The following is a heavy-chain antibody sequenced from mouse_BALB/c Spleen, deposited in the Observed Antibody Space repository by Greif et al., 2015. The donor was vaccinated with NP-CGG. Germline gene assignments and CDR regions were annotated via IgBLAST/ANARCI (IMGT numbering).Heavy chain of an antibody. CDR3: ARDTGTFAY. V-gene: IGHV7-3*02. D-gene: IGHD4-1*01. Sequence: EVQGVESGGGLVQPGGSLRLSCATSGFTFTDYYMSWVRQPPGKALEWLGFIRNKANGYTTEYSASVKGRFTISRDNSQSILYLQMNTLRAEDSATYCCARDTGTFAYWGQGTLVTVSA. CDR2: IRNKANGYTT. CDR1: GFTFTDYY. J-gene: IGHJ3*01.